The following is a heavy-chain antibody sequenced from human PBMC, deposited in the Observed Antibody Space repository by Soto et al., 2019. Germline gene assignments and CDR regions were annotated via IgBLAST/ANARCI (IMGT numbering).Heavy chain of an antibody. J-gene: IGHJ4*02. CDR3: ARERFSPYTYYFDY. CDR2: ISAYNGNT. Sequence: ASVKVSCKASGYTFTRYCISWVRQAPGQGLEWMGWISAYNGNTNYAQKLQGRVTMTTDTSTSTAYMELRSLRSDDTAVYYCARERFSPYTYYFDYWGQGTLVTVSS. D-gene: IGHD3-3*01. V-gene: IGHV1-18*04. CDR1: GYTFTRYC.